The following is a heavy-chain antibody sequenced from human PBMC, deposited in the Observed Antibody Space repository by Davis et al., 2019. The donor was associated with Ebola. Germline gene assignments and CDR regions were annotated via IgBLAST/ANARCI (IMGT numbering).Heavy chain of an antibody. CDR2: IYPGDSDT. J-gene: IGHJ4*02. CDR1: GYNFPSYW. Sequence: GESLKISCKGSGYNFPSYWIGWVRQMPGKGLEWMGIIYPGDSDTRYSPSFQGQVTISVDKSISTAYLQWSSLKASGTAMYYCARHCSGGSCYFDYWGQGTLVTVSS. CDR3: ARHCSGGSCYFDY. V-gene: IGHV5-51*01. D-gene: IGHD2-15*01.